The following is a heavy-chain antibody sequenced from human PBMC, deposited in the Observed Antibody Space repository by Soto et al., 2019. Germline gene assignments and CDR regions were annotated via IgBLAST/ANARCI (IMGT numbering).Heavy chain of an antibody. J-gene: IGHJ4*02. Sequence: EVQLVESGGGLVKPGESLRLSCAASGFTFTNAWMNWVRQAPGKGLEWVGRIRSKTDGGTPDYAAPVKGRFTISRDDSKNTLYVQMNSLRTEDTAIYYCSTEKVYWGQGTLVTVSS. CDR1: GFTFTNAW. V-gene: IGHV3-15*07. CDR2: IRSKTDGGTP. CDR3: STEKVY.